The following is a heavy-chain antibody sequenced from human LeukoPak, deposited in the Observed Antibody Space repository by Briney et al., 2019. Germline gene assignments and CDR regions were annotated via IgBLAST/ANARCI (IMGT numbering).Heavy chain of an antibody. Sequence: PGGSLRLSCTASGFTFSDYGMTWVRQAPGKGLEWVSGISDSGDRTYYADSVKGRFTISRDNSKNTLYLQMNSLRAEDTAVYYCAKGPVLRYFDWLGANWFDPWGQGTLVTVSS. V-gene: IGHV3-23*01. CDR3: AKGPVLRYFDWLGANWFDP. CDR2: ISDSGDRT. CDR1: GFTFSDYG. J-gene: IGHJ5*02. D-gene: IGHD3-9*01.